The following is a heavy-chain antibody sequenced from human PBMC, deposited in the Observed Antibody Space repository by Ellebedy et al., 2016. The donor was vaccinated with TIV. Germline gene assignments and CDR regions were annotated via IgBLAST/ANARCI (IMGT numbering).Heavy chain of an antibody. Sequence: GESLKISCEGSGYSFTSYWIGWVRQMPGKGLEWMGIIYPGDSDTRYSPSFQGQVTISADKSISTAYLQWSSLKASDTAMYYCARHGYSSGWYYYYYGMDVWGQGTTVTVSS. D-gene: IGHD6-19*01. CDR2: IYPGDSDT. V-gene: IGHV5-51*01. CDR3: ARHGYSSGWYYYYYGMDV. CDR1: GYSFTSYW. J-gene: IGHJ6*02.